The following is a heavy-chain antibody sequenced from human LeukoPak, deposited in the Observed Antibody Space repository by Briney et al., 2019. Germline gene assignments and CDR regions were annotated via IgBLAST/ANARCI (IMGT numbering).Heavy chain of an antibody. J-gene: IGHJ4*02. V-gene: IGHV1-69*06. D-gene: IGHD6-19*01. CDR2: IIPIFGTA. CDR3: ARVAAVAVFDY. Sequence: GASVKVSCKASGGTFSSYAISWVRQAPGQGLEWMGGIIPIFGTANYAQKFQGRVTITADKSRSTAYMELSSLRSEDTAVYYCARVAAVAVFDYWGQGTLVTVSS. CDR1: GGTFSSYA.